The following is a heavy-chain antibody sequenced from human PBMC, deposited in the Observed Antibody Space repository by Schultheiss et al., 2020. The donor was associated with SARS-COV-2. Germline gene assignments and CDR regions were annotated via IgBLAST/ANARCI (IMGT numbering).Heavy chain of an antibody. Sequence: SETLSLTCTVSGGSISSSSYYWGWIRQPPGKGLEWIGEIYHSGSTNYNPSLKSRVTISVDTSKNQFSLKLSSVTAADTAVYYCARASWIQLWLLIDYWGQGTLVTVSS. D-gene: IGHD5-18*01. V-gene: IGHV4-39*07. CDR1: GGSISSSSYY. J-gene: IGHJ4*02. CDR2: IYHSGST. CDR3: ARASWIQLWLLIDY.